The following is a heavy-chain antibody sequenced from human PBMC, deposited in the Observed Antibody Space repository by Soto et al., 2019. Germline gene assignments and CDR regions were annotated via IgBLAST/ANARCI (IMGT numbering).Heavy chain of an antibody. CDR2: IYYSGFT. CDR1: GGSIRSGDCY. Sequence: QVQLQESGPGLVKPSQTLSLTCTVSGGSIRSGDCYWSWIRQSPGKGLEWIGYIYYSGFTYYNPSLKPRRSISIDTSANQFSLELTSLTAADTALYFCARTTGDRYFEVWGRGTLVTVSA. V-gene: IGHV4-30-4*01. J-gene: IGHJ2*01. D-gene: IGHD4-17*01. CDR3: ARTTGDRYFEV.